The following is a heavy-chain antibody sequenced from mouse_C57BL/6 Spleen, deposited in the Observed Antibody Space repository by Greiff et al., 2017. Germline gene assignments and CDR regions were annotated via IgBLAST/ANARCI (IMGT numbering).Heavy chain of an antibody. J-gene: IGHJ4*01. CDR3: ARYDALYAMDY. D-gene: IGHD2-12*01. CDR2: IDPNSGGT. Sequence: QVQLQQPGAELVKPGASVKLSCKASGYTFTSYWMHWVKQRPGRGLEWIGRIDPNSGGTKYNEKFKSKATLTVDKPSSTAYMKLSSLTSEDSAVYYCARYDALYAMDYGGQGTSVTVSS. CDR1: GYTFTSYW. V-gene: IGHV1-72*01.